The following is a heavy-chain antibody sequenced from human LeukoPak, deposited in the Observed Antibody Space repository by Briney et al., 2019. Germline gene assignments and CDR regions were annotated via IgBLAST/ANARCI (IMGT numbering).Heavy chain of an antibody. CDR3: ARISTEDYSSDF. CDR2: IYPGDSDT. J-gene: IGHJ4*02. CDR1: GYSFTDYW. V-gene: IGHV5-51*01. Sequence: GESLKISCKASGYSFTDYWIGWVRQMPGKVLEWMGIIYPGDSDTRYSPSFEGQVIISADKSLTTAYLQWSSLKASDTAIFYCARISTEDYSSDFWGQGTLVTVSS. D-gene: IGHD6-19*01.